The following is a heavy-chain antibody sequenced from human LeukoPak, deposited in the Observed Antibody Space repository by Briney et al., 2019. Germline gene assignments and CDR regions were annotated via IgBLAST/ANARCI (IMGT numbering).Heavy chain of an antibody. J-gene: IGHJ4*02. D-gene: IGHD3-22*01. CDR3: ARSHPDYYDSSGYLFDY. Sequence: SETLSLTCTLSGGSISSSSYYWGWIRQPPGKGLEWIGSIYYSGSTYYNPSLKSRVTISVDTSKNQFSLKLSSVTAADTAVYYCARSHPDYYDSSGYLFDYWGQGTLVTVSS. CDR1: GGSISSSSYY. CDR2: IYYSGST. V-gene: IGHV4-39*01.